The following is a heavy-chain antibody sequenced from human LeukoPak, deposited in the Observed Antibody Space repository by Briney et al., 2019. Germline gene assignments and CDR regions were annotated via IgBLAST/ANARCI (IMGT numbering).Heavy chain of an antibody. CDR2: ISGSSSSI. J-gene: IGHJ4*02. Sequence: GGSLRLSCAASGFTFSTFGMNWVRQAPGKGLEWVSSISGSSSSIYYADSVEGRFTISRDNAKNSLYLQMNSLTAEDTAVYYCARGGYSYDYWGQGTLVTVSS. CDR3: ARGGYSYDY. CDR1: GFTFSTFG. V-gene: IGHV3-21*06. D-gene: IGHD5-18*01.